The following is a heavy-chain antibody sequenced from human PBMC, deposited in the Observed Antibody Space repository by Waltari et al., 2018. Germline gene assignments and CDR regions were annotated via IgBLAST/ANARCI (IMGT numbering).Heavy chain of an antibody. J-gene: IGHJ5*02. CDR3: ARGGYILNYHHWFDP. V-gene: IGHV4-59*01. CDR2: THFSGNT. D-gene: IGHD1-7*01. CDR1: GGSISSYY. Sequence: QVQLQESGPGLVKPSETLSLTCTVSGGSISSYYWSWIRPSPGKGLEWIGYTHFSGNTDYNPSLKSRVSMSVDTSKNQFSLKLTSVTAADTAVYYCARGGYILNYHHWFDPWGQGTLVTVSS.